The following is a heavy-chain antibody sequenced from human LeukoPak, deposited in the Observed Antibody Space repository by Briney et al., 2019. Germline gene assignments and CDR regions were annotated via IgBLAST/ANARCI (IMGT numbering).Heavy chain of an antibody. CDR3: AREKGGDENKRSYLYVHIY. J-gene: IGHJ4*02. D-gene: IGHD3-16*01. Sequence: GASVKVSCKASGYTFTNYGISWVRQAPGQGLEWMGWISAYNGYTSYAQKLLDRVTLTTDTSTSTAYMELRSLRSDDTAIYFCAREKGGDENKRSYLYVHIYWGQGTLVTVSS. CDR1: GYTFTNYG. CDR2: ISAYNGYT. V-gene: IGHV1-18*01.